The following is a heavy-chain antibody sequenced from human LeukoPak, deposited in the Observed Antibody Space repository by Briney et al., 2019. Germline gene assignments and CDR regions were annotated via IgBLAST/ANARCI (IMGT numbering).Heavy chain of an antibody. J-gene: IGHJ4*02. CDR2: IYNSGST. CDR3: ARSAFLVTAPGLYYFDY. CDR1: GGSISSYY. Sequence: PSETLTLICTVSGGSISSYYWSWIRQPAGKGLEWIGHIYNSGSTNYNPSLKGRVTMSVATTKNQFSLHLSSVTAADTAVYYCARSAFLVTAPGLYYFDYWGQGTLVAVSS. V-gene: IGHV4-4*07. D-gene: IGHD6-13*01.